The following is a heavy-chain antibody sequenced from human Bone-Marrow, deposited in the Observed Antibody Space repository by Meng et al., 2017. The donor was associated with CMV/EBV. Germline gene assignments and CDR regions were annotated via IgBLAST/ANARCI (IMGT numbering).Heavy chain of an antibody. Sequence: GSLRLSCTVSGGSISSYYWSWIRQPPGKGLEWIGYIYYSGSTNYNPSLKSRVTISVDTSKNQFSLKLSSVTAADTAVYYCARDGLGGAPDYWGQGTLVTSPQ. J-gene: IGHJ4*02. CDR2: IYYSGST. D-gene: IGHD3-16*01. CDR3: ARDGLGGAPDY. CDR1: GGSISSYY. V-gene: IGHV4-59*01.